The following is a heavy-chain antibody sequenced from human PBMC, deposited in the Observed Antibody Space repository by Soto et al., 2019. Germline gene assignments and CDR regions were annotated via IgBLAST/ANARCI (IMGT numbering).Heavy chain of an antibody. CDR2: ISSSSSTI. CDR1: GFTFSSYS. CDR3: ARDRYYYGSGSYPSDY. J-gene: IGHJ4*02. V-gene: IGHV3-48*01. Sequence: PGGSLRLSCAASGFTFSSYSMNWVRQAPGKGLEWVSYISSSSSTIYYADSVKGRFTISRDNAKNSLYLQMNSLRAEDTAVYYCARDRYYYGSGSYPSDYWGQGTLVTVSS. D-gene: IGHD3-10*01.